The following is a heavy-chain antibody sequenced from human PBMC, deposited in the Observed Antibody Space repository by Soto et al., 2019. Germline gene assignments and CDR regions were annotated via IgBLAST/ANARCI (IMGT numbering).Heavy chain of an antibody. CDR1: GFNFSSYG. D-gene: IGHD2-2*02. V-gene: IGHV3-30*18. J-gene: IGHJ4*02. Sequence: AGGSLRLSCAASGFNFSSYGMHWVRQAPGKGLEWVAVISYDGSNKYYADSVKGRFTISRDNSKNTLYLQMNSLRAEDTAVYYCAKAEHNSNIVVVPAAIFAPEYWGQGTLVTVSS. CDR3: AKAEHNSNIVVVPAAIFAPEY. CDR2: ISYDGSNK.